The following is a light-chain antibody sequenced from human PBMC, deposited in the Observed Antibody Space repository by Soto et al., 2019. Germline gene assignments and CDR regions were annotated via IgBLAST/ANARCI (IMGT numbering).Light chain of an antibody. CDR1: SSDVGSYNL. Sequence: QSALTQPASVSGSPGQSITISCTGTSSDVGSYNLVSWYQQHPGKAPKLMIYDVSNRPSGVSIRFSGSKSGNTASLTISGLQAEDEADYYCNSYTSSNTYVFGTGTKVTV. J-gene: IGLJ1*01. CDR3: NSYTSSNTYV. CDR2: DVS. V-gene: IGLV2-14*02.